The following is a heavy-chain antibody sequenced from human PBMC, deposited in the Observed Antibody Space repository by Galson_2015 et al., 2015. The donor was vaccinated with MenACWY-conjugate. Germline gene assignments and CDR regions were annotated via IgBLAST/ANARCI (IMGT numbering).Heavy chain of an antibody. CDR3: ARSYVPGSDRKNYYMDV. J-gene: IGHJ6*03. Sequence: SLRLSCAASGFTFSSYWMHWVRQAPGKRLVWVSRVNSDGSGTGYADSVKGRFTISRDNAKNMLFLQMNSLKVEDTAVYYCARSYVPGSDRKNYYMDVWGRGTTVTVSS. V-gene: IGHV3-74*01. D-gene: IGHD3-16*01. CDR1: GFTFSSYW. CDR2: VNSDGSGT.